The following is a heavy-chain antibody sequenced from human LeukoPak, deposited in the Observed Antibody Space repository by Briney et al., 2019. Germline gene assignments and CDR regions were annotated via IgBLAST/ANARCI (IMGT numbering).Heavy chain of an antibody. CDR2: IKQDGSEK. D-gene: IGHD6-13*01. J-gene: IGHJ5*02. CDR1: GFTFSSYW. CDR3: ARDPGAAGTWFDP. Sequence: GGSLRLSCAASGFTFSSYWMNWVRQAPGKGLEWVANIKQDGSEKCYVDSVEGRFTISRDNAKNSLYLHMNSLRAEDTAVYYCARDPGAAGTWFDPWGQGTLVTVSS. V-gene: IGHV3-7*01.